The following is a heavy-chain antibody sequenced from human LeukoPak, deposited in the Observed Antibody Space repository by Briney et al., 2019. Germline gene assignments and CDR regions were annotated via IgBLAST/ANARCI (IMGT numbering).Heavy chain of an antibody. V-gene: IGHV3-48*04. CDR1: GFTFSNAW. CDR2: ITFTSSTI. Sequence: PGGSLRLSCAASGFTFSNAWMSWVRQAPGKGLEWVSYITFTSSTIHYADSVKGRFTISRDNAKNSLYLQMNSLRAEDTALYYCAREIGYSNSAFMDVWGKGTTVTVSS. D-gene: IGHD6-6*01. CDR3: AREIGYSNSAFMDV. J-gene: IGHJ6*03.